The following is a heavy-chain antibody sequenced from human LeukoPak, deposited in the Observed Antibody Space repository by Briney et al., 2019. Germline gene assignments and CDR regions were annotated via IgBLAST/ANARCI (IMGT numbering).Heavy chain of an antibody. V-gene: IGHV3-23*01. J-gene: IGHJ4*02. CDR3: AKRHCSSTHCYAFDY. CDR2: ISGSGGST. CDR1: GFTYSSCV. Sequence: GGSLRLSCATSGFTYSSCVMAWVRQAPGKGLEWVSSISGSGGSTYYADSVKGRFTISRDNSMNTLYLQMNSLTAEDTAVYYCAKRHCSSTHCYAFDYWGQGTLVTVSS. D-gene: IGHD2-2*01.